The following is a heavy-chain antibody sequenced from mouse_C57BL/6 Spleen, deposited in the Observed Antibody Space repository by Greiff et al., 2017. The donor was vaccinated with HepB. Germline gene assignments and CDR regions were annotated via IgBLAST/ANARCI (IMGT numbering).Heavy chain of an antibody. J-gene: IGHJ2*01. CDR3: ARSGSSYPYYFDY. CDR1: GYTFTSYG. D-gene: IGHD1-1*01. V-gene: IGHV1-81*01. CDR2: IYPRSGNT. Sequence: QVQLQQSGAELARPGASVKLSCKASGYTFTSYGISWVKQRTGQGLEWIGEIYPRSGNTYYNEKFKDKATLTVDKSSSTAYMQLSSLTSEDSAVYYCARSGSSYPYYFDYWGQGTTLTVSS.